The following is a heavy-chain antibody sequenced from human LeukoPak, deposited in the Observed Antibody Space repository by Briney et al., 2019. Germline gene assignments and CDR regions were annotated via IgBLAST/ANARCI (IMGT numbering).Heavy chain of an antibody. D-gene: IGHD6-19*01. J-gene: IGHJ6*02. CDR3: ARDVDDSSGWYGTVYYYGMDV. CDR2: ISAYNGNT. Sequence: ASVKVSCKPSGYTFTSYGISWVRPAPGQGLAGMGWISAYNGNTNYAQKLQGRVTMTTDTSTSTAYMELRSLRSDDTAVYYCARDVDDSSGWYGTVYYYGMDVWGQGTTVTVSS. CDR1: GYTFTSYG. V-gene: IGHV1-18*01.